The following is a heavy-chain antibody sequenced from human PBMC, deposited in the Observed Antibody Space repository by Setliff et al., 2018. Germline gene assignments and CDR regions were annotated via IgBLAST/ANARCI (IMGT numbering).Heavy chain of an antibody. D-gene: IGHD3-10*01. CDR2: XXXXXXX. Sequence: PSETLSLTCTVSGGSIGPHYWSWIRQAPGKGLEWIGHXXXXXXXXXXXXXXXXDAIXXDSSKNQFSLKLRSVTAADTAVYYCARDRSTVIRGVTSFFYYYMDVWGGGTTVTVSS. J-gene: IGHJ6*03. V-gene: IGHV4-59*11. CDR1: GGSIGPHY. CDR3: ARDRSTVIRGVTSFFYYYMDV.